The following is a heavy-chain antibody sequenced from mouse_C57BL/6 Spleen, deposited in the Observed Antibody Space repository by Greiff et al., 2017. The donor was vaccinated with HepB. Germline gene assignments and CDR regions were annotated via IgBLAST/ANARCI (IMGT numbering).Heavy chain of an antibody. CDR2: IHPNSGST. J-gene: IGHJ4*01. Sequence: QVQLKQPGAELVKPGASVKLSCKASGYTFTSYWMHWVKQRPGQGLEWIGMIHPNSGSTNYNEKFKSKATLTVDKSSSTAYMQLSSLTSEGSAVYYCARWGLGTSAMDYWGQGTSVTVSS. CDR3: ARWGLGTSAMDY. V-gene: IGHV1-64*01. D-gene: IGHD2-14*01. CDR1: GYTFTSYW.